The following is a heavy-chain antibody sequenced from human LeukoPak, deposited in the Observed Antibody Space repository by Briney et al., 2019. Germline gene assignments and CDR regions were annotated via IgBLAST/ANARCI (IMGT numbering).Heavy chain of an antibody. V-gene: IGHV4-31*03. D-gene: IGHD5-18*01. J-gene: IGHJ4*02. CDR1: GGSISSGGYY. CDR3: ARHVWGLGGYSYGHHFDY. CDR2: IYYSGST. Sequence: PSETLSLTCTVSGGSISSGGYYWSWIRQHPGKGLEWIGYIYYSGSTYYNPSLKSRVTISVDTSKNQFSLKLSSVTAADTAVYYCARHVWGLGGYSYGHHFDYWGQGTLVTVSS.